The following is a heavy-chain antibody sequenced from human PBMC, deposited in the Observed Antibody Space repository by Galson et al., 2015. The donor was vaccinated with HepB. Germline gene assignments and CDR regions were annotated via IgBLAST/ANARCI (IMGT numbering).Heavy chain of an antibody. CDR2: ISGSGGST. J-gene: IGHJ4*02. Sequence: SLRLSCAASGLTISSYAVIWVRQAPGKGLHWVSSISGSGGSTYYADSVKGRFTISRDNSKNTLYLQMNRLRAEDTAVYYCAKVMYSGSYYFGFVYWGQGTLVTVSS. D-gene: IGHD1-26*01. CDR1: GLTISSYA. CDR3: AKVMYSGSYYFGFVY. V-gene: IGHV3-23*01.